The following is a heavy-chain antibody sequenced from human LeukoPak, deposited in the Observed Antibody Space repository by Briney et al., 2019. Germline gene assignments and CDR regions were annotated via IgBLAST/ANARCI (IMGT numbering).Heavy chain of an antibody. J-gene: IGHJ5*02. CDR3: VKIAPDLP. CDR2: INPSGSKT. V-gene: IGHV1-46*01. CDR1: GYTFTTYY. D-gene: IGHD2-21*01. Sequence: ASVKVSCKASGYTFTTYYMHWVRQAPGQGLEWMGIINPSGSKTYYAQKFQGRVTMTRDMSTSTVYMELNSLRADDTAVYYCVKIAPDLPWGQGTLVTVS.